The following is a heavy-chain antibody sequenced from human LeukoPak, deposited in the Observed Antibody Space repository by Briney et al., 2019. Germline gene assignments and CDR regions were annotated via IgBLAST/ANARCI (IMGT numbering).Heavy chain of an antibody. CDR3: ARTVVYSTSAPYYYGMDA. Sequence: SVKVSCKASGGTFSSYAISWVRQAPGQGLEWMGGIIPIFGTANYAQKFQGRVTITADESTSTAYMELSSLRSEDTAVYYCARTVVYSTSAPYYYGMDAWGQGTTVTVSS. V-gene: IGHV1-69*13. D-gene: IGHD6-6*01. CDR2: IIPIFGTA. J-gene: IGHJ6*02. CDR1: GGTFSSYA.